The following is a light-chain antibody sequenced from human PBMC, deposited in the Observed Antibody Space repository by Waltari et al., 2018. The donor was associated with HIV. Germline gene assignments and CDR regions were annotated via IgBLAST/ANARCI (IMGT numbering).Light chain of an antibody. Sequence: QSALTQPRSVSGSPGQSVTFPCTGTSSDVGGYNYVSWYQHHPGKAPKLMIYDVSKRPSGVPDRFSGSKSGNTASLTISGLQAEDEADYYCCSYAGSYTRFGGGTKLTVL. J-gene: IGLJ2*01. V-gene: IGLV2-11*01. CDR1: SSDVGGYNY. CDR3: CSYAGSYTR. CDR2: DVS.